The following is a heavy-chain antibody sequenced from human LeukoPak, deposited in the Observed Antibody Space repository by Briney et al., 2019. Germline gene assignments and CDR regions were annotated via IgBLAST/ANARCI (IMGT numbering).Heavy chain of an antibody. CDR3: ARDRGIAAAGTQMDAFDI. J-gene: IGHJ3*02. V-gene: IGHV1-69*13. Sequence: GASVEVSCKASGGTFSSYAISWVRQAPGQGLEWMGGIIPIFGTANYAQKFQGRVTITADESTSTAYMELSSLRSEDTAVYYCARDRGIAAAGTQMDAFDIWGQGTMVTVSS. D-gene: IGHD6-13*01. CDR1: GGTFSSYA. CDR2: IIPIFGTA.